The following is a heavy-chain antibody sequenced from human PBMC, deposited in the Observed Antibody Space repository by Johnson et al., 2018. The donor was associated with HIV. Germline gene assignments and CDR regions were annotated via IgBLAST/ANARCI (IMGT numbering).Heavy chain of an antibody. CDR3: AGAVDILAGPDALDI. J-gene: IGHJ3*02. V-gene: IGHV3-7*04. CDR2: IKQDGSEK. D-gene: IGHD3-9*01. Sequence: VQLVESGGGLVKPGGSLRLSCAGSGFIFSNAWMSWVRQAPGKGLEWVANIKQDGSEKYNVDSVKGRFIISRDNAKNSLYLQMNSLRAEDTAGYYCAGAVDILAGPDALDIWGQGTLVTVSS. CDR1: GFIFSNAW.